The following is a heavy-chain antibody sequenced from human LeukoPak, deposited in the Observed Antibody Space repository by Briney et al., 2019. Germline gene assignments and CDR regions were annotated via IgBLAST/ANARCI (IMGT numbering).Heavy chain of an antibody. CDR3: ARVLRYFDWLTNYYYYGMDV. CDR1: GGTFSYY. CDR2: INHSGKT. V-gene: IGHV4-34*01. D-gene: IGHD3-9*01. Sequence: SETLSLTCAVYGGTFSYYWTWIRQPPGKGLEWIGEINHSGKTSYNPPLKSRVTISVDTSKNQFSLKLSSVTAADTAVYYCARVLRYFDWLTNYYYYGMDVWGQGTTVTVSS. J-gene: IGHJ6*02.